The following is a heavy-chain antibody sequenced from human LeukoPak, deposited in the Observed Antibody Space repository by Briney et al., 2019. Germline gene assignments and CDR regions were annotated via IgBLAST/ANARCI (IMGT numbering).Heavy chain of an antibody. CDR1: GFTFDDYA. CDR2: ISWNSGSI. V-gene: IGHV3-9*01. Sequence: PGGSPRLSCAASGFTFDDYAMHWVRQAPGKGLEWVSGISWNSGSIGYADSVKGRFTIYRDNSNYTLYLQMNSLRAEDTAVYYCANFEGSSQAFHIWGQGTLVTVSS. J-gene: IGHJ3*02. CDR3: ANFEGSSQAFHI. D-gene: IGHD6-13*01.